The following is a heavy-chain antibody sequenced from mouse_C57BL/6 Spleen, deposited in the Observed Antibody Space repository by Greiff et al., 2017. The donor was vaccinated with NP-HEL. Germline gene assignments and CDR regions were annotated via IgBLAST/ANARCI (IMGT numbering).Heavy chain of an antibody. Sequence: QVQLQQPGAELVRPGSSVKLSCKASGYTFTSYWMHWVKQRPIQGLEWIGNIDPSDSETHYNQKFKDKATLTVDKSSSTAYMQLSSLTSEDSAVYYCARESDYDGAWFAYWGQGTLVTVSA. CDR2: IDPSDSET. J-gene: IGHJ3*01. D-gene: IGHD2-4*01. CDR3: ARESDYDGAWFAY. V-gene: IGHV1-52*01. CDR1: GYTFTSYW.